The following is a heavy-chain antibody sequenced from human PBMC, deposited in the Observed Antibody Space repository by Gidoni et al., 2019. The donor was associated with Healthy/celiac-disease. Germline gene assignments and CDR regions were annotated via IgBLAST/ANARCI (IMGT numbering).Heavy chain of an antibody. V-gene: IGHV1-18*01. CDR1: GYTLTSYG. CDR3: ARVPETPMGTGNIVVVPAAMSAWFDP. CDR2: ISTYNGNT. Sequence: QVQLVQPGAEVKKPGASVKVPCKASGYTLTSYGFSWLRQAPGQGLGWMGWISTYNGNTNYAQKLQGRVTMTTDTATSTAYMERRSLRSDDTAVYYCARVPETPMGTGNIVVVPAAMSAWFDPWGQGTLVTVSS. D-gene: IGHD2-2*01. J-gene: IGHJ5*02.